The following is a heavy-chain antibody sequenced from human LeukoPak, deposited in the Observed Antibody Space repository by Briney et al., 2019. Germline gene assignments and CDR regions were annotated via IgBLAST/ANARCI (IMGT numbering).Heavy chain of an antibody. J-gene: IGHJ4*02. CDR3: AKDRGYCSGGSCSGGLDY. CDR2: VSYDGSNK. Sequence: GGSLRLSCAASGLTFSSYGMHWVRQAPGKGLEWVAVVSYDGSNKYYADSVKGRFTVSRDNSKNTLYLQMNSLRAEDTAVYYCAKDRGYCSGGSCSGGLDYWGQGTLVTVSS. CDR1: GLTFSSYG. D-gene: IGHD2-15*01. V-gene: IGHV3-30*18.